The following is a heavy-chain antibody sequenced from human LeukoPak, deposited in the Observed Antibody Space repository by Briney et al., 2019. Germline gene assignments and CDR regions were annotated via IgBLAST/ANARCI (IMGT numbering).Heavy chain of an antibody. Sequence: PGGSLRLSCAASGFTFSSYAMHWVRQAPGKGLEWVAVISYDGSNKYYADSVKGRFTISRDNSKNTLYLQMNSLRAEDTAVYYCARLPGFSSSWPSDAFDIWGQGTMVTVSS. V-gene: IGHV3-30-3*01. CDR2: ISYDGSNK. CDR1: GFTFSSYA. D-gene: IGHD6-13*01. J-gene: IGHJ3*02. CDR3: ARLPGFSSSWPSDAFDI.